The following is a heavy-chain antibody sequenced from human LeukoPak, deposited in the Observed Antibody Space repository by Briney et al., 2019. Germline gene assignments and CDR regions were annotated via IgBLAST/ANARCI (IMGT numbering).Heavy chain of an antibody. D-gene: IGHD3-22*01. Sequence: GGSLRLSCTVSGFTVSSNSMSWVRQAPGKGLEWVAVISYDGSNKYYADSVKGRFAISRDNSKNTLYLQMNSLRAEDTAVYYCARDHYYDSSGYYGYWGQGTLVTVSS. V-gene: IGHV3-30*09. CDR1: GFTVSSNS. CDR3: ARDHYYDSSGYYGY. CDR2: ISYDGSNK. J-gene: IGHJ4*02.